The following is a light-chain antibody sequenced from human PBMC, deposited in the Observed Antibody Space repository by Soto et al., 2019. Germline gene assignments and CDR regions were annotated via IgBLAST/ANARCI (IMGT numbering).Light chain of an antibody. CDR3: CSHVGGSSPQWV. Sequence: QSALTQPASVSGSPGKSITISCTGTSNDVGGYNLVSWFQQHPGKAPKLMISEVNKRPSGVSNRFSGSKSANTASLTIPGLQAEDEADYYCCSHVGGSSPQWVFGGGTKLTVL. CDR2: EVN. CDR1: SNDVGGYNL. J-gene: IGLJ3*02. V-gene: IGLV2-23*02.